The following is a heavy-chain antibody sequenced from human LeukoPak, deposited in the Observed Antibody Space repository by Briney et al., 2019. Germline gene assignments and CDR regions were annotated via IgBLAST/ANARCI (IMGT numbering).Heavy chain of an antibody. V-gene: IGHV4-59*01. D-gene: IGHD1-26*01. J-gene: IGHJ4*02. Sequence: SETLSLTCAVYGGSFSGDFWSWIRQPPGKGLEWIGYIYYSGSTNYNPSLKSRVTISVDTSKNQFSLKLSSVTAADTAVYYCARDLGWFDYWGQGTLVTVSS. CDR2: IYYSGST. CDR1: GGSFSGDF. CDR3: ARDLGWFDY.